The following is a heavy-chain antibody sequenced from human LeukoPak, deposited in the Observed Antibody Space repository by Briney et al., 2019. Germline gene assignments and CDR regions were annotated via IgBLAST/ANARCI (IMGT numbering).Heavy chain of an antibody. J-gene: IGHJ3*02. CDR3: ARVSGSITIFGGPKAFDI. V-gene: IGHV1-46*01. D-gene: IGHD3-3*01. CDR1: GYTFTSYY. CDR2: INPSGCST. Sequence: ASVKVSCKASGYTFTSYYMHWVRQAPGQGLEWMGIINPSGCSTSYAQKFQGRVTMTRDTSTSTVYMELSSLRSEDTAVYYCARVSGSITIFGGPKAFDIWGQGTMVTVSS.